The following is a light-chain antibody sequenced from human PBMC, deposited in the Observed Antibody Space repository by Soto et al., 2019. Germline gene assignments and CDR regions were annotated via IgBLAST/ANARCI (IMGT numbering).Light chain of an antibody. J-gene: IGLJ2*01. CDR2: DVN. CDR1: SSDIGGYDD. CDR3: TSYASSISHVV. Sequence: QSALTQPASVSGSPGQSITLSCTGTSSDIGGYDDVSWYQLHPGKAPKLIIYDVNNRPSGVSNRFSGSKSGNTASLTISGLQADDEADYYCTSYASSISHVVFGGGTKRTVL. V-gene: IGLV2-14*01.